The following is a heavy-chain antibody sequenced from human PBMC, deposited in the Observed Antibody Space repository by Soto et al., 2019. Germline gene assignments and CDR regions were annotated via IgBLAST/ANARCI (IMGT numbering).Heavy chain of an antibody. CDR3: AKLDSSGYVSPDY. J-gene: IGHJ4*02. CDR2: ISYDGSNK. Sequence: PGGSLRLSCAASGFTFSSYVMHWVRQAPGKGLEWVAVISYDGSNKYYADSVKGRFTISRDNSKNTLYLQMNSLRAEDTAVYYCAKLDSSGYVSPDYWGQGTLVTVSS. D-gene: IGHD3-22*01. CDR1: GFTFSSYV. V-gene: IGHV3-30*18.